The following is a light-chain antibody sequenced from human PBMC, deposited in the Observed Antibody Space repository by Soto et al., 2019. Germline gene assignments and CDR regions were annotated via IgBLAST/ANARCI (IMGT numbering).Light chain of an antibody. Sequence: DIQMTQSPSSLSASVGDRVTITCQASQDIKNYVNWYQQKPGKAPQLLVYAASTLELGVLSRFSGSGSGTEFTFTISSLQPEDIATYYCQQYGSQFTFGPGTKVD. CDR2: AAS. V-gene: IGKV1-33*01. CDR1: QDIKNY. CDR3: QQYGSQFT. J-gene: IGKJ3*01.